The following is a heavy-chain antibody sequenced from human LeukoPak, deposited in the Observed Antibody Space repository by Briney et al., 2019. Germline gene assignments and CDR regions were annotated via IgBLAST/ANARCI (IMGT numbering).Heavy chain of an antibody. D-gene: IGHD5-18*01. CDR3: ARGGWIQLWLPTGGFDY. CDR1: GGSFSGYY. CDR2: IDHSGST. Sequence: SETLSLTCAVYGGSFSGYYWSWIRQPPGKGLEWIGEIDHSGSTNYNPSLKSRVTISVDTSKNQFSLKLSSVTAADTAVYYCARGGWIQLWLPTGGFDYWGQGTLVTVSS. J-gene: IGHJ4*02. V-gene: IGHV4-34*01.